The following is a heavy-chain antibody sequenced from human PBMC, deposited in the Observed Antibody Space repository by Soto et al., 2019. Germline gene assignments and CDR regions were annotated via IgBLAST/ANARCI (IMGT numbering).Heavy chain of an antibody. J-gene: IGHJ4*02. D-gene: IGHD3-22*01. Sequence: SVKVSCKASGGTFSIYAIIWVRQAPGQGLEWMGGIIPIFGTANYAQKFQGRVTITADESTSTAYMELSSLRSEDTAVYYCARSPEYDSSGEDYWGQGTLVTVSS. CDR2: IIPIFGTA. V-gene: IGHV1-69*13. CDR1: GGTFSIYA. CDR3: ARSPEYDSSGEDY.